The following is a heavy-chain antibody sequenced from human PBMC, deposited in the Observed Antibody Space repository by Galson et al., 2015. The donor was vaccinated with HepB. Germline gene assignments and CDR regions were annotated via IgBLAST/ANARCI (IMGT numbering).Heavy chain of an antibody. CDR2: ISYDGSNK. CDR3: ARDRKNCGSGLFDP. V-gene: IGHV3-30*04. D-gene: IGHD3-10*01. J-gene: IGHJ5*02. Sequence: SLRLSCAASGFTFSSYAMHWVRQAPGKGLEWVAVISYDGSNKYYADSVKGRFTISRDNSKNTLYLQMNSLRAEDTAVYYCARDRKNCGSGLFDPWGQGTLVTVSS. CDR1: GFTFSSYA.